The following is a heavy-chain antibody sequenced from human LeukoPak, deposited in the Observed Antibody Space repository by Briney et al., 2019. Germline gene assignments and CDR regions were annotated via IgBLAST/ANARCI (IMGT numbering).Heavy chain of an antibody. V-gene: IGHV3-9*01. Sequence: PGRSLRLSCAASGFTFDDYVMHWVRQAPGKGLEWVSGISWNSGSIVYADSVNGRFTISRDNAKNSLYLQMNSLRAEDTALYYCAKGLYSSSYSWFDPWGQGTLVTVSS. CDR1: GFTFDDYV. CDR3: AKGLYSSSYSWFDP. D-gene: IGHD6-6*01. J-gene: IGHJ5*02. CDR2: ISWNSGSI.